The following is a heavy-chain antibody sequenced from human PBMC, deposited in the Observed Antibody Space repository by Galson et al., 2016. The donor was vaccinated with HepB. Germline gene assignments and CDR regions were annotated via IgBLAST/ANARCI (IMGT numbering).Heavy chain of an antibody. CDR1: GFTFSTYG. V-gene: IGHV3-33*01. J-gene: IGHJ4*02. CDR2: MWYDGSNK. CDR3: ARGFAVPGRIDY. D-gene: IGHD2-2*01. Sequence: SLRLSCAASGFTFSTYGIHWGRQAPGKGLEWVAVMWYDGSNKYYGDSVKGRFTISRDNSKNTVYLQTNSLRAEDTAVYYCARGFAVPGRIDYWGQGTLVTVSS.